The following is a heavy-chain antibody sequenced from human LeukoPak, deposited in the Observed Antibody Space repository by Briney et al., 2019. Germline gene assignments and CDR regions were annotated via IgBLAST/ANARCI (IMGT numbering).Heavy chain of an antibody. D-gene: IGHD3-22*01. CDR3: ASRANYYDSRGYYYLVWFDP. CDR2: IYYSGST. J-gene: IGHJ5*02. Sequence: SETLSLTCTVSGGSISSSSYYWGWIRQPPGKGLEWIGSIYYSGSTYYNPSLKSRVTISVDTSKNQFSLKLSSVTAADTAVYYCASRANYYDSRGYYYLVWFDPWGQGTLVTVSS. V-gene: IGHV4-39*01. CDR1: GGSISSSSYY.